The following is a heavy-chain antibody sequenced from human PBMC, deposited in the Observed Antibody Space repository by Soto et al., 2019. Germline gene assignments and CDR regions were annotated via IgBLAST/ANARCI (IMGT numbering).Heavy chain of an antibody. CDR3: ARGQRFSDWFDP. Sequence: SETLSLTCTVTGGAISGYYWTWMRQSAGGGLEWIGRIYSSGSTNYNPSLKSRVTISLDTSMSHFSLRLSSVTAADTAVYYCARGQRFSDWFDPWGQGTLVTVSS. D-gene: IGHD3-3*01. V-gene: IGHV4-4*07. J-gene: IGHJ5*02. CDR1: GGAISGYY. CDR2: IYSSGST.